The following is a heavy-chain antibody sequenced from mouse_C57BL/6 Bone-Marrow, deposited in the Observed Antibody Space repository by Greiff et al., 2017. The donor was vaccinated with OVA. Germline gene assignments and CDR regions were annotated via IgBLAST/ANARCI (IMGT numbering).Heavy chain of an antibody. Sequence: VQLQQSGPELVKPGASVTISCKASGYTFTDYYINWVKQRPGQGLEWIGWIFPGSGSPYYNEKFKGKATLTVDKSSSTAYMLLSSLTSEDSAVYFCASPLYYDYDDYWGQGTTLTVSS. CDR3: ASPLYYDYDDY. J-gene: IGHJ2*01. CDR1: GYTFTDYY. CDR2: IFPGSGSP. D-gene: IGHD2-4*01. V-gene: IGHV1-75*01.